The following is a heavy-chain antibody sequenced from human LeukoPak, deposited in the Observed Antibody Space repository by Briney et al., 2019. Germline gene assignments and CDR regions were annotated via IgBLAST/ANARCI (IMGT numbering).Heavy chain of an antibody. CDR3: ARLGLGGAFDI. J-gene: IGHJ3*02. Sequence: SQTLSLTCAISGDSVSSNSAVWNWIRQSPSRGLEWLGRTYYRSKWYNDYAVSVKSRITIKPNTSKNQFSLQLNSATPEDTAVYYCARLGLGGAFDIWGQGTMVTVSS. CDR2: TYYRSKWYN. CDR1: GDSVSSNSAV. V-gene: IGHV6-1*01. D-gene: IGHD2-15*01.